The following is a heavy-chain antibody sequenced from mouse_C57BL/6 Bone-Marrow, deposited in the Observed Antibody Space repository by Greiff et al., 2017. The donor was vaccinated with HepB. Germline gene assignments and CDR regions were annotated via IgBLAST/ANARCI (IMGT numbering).Heavy chain of an antibody. D-gene: IGHD1-1*01. CDR2: IYPGSGST. V-gene: IGHV1-55*01. Sequence: QVQLQQPGAELVKPGASVKMSCKASGYTFTSYWITWVKQRPGQGLEWIGDIYPGSGSTNYNEKFKSKTTLTVDTSSSTAYMQLSSLTSEDSAVYYCARYSLPITTVVLDYWGQGTTLTVSS. CDR1: GYTFTSYW. J-gene: IGHJ2*01. CDR3: ARYSLPITTVVLDY.